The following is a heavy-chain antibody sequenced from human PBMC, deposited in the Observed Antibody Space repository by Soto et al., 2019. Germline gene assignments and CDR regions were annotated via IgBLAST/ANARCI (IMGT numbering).Heavy chain of an antibody. CDR3: ARGGGVVVAIATQDYFDY. Sequence: ASVKVSCKASGYTFTNYGISWVRQAPGQGLEWVGWISAYNDNTNYAQKFQGRVTMTTDTSTNTAYMELRSLRSDDTAMYYCARGGGVVVAIATQDYFDYWGRGTLVTSPQ. J-gene: IGHJ4*02. CDR1: GYTFTNYG. CDR2: ISAYNDNT. D-gene: IGHD2-21*01. V-gene: IGHV1-18*01.